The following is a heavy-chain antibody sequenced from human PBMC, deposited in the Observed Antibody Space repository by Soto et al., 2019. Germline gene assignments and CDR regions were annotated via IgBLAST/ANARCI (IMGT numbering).Heavy chain of an antibody. V-gene: IGHV1-69*13. CDR3: ARACYNYYYYGMDV. D-gene: IGHD5-18*01. CDR1: GGTFSSYA. J-gene: IGHJ6*02. Sequence: WASVKVSCKASGGTFSSYAISWVRQAPGQGLEWMGGIIPIFGTANYAQKFQGRVTITADESTSTAYMELSSLRSEDTAVYYCARACYNYYYYGMDVWGQGTTVTVSS. CDR2: IIPIFGTA.